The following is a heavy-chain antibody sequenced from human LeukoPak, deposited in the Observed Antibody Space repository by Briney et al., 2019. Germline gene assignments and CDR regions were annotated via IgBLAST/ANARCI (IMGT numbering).Heavy chain of an antibody. D-gene: IGHD6-19*01. CDR2: ISWNSGSI. J-gene: IGHJ4*02. Sequence: GGSLRLSCAASGFTFDDYAMHWVRQAPGKGLEWVSGISWNSGSIGYADSVKGRFTISRDNAKNSLYLQMNSLRAEDMALYYCAKGRLPRWLVRPHNFDYWGQGTLVTVSS. CDR3: AKGRLPRWLVRPHNFDY. V-gene: IGHV3-9*03. CDR1: GFTFDDYA.